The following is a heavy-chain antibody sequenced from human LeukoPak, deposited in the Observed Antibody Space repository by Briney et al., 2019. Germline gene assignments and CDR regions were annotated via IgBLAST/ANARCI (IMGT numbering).Heavy chain of an antibody. CDR2: IKQDGSQK. CDR3: ARDYDFSGYQVNCFDY. D-gene: IGHD3-22*01. V-gene: IGHV3-7*01. J-gene: IGHJ4*02. CDR1: GFTFSSYW. Sequence: GGSLRLSCAASGFTFSSYWMSWVRQVPGKGLEWVANIKQDGSQKYYVDSVKGRFTISRDNAKNSLYLQMNSLRAEDTAVYYCARDYDFSGYQVNCFDYWGQGTLDTVSS.